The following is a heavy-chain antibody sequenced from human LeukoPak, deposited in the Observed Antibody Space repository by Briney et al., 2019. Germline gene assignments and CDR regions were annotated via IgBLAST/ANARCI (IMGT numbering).Heavy chain of an antibody. CDR3: ARDGGSFSYNMDV. J-gene: IGHJ6*02. Sequence: SVKVSCKASGGTFSSYAISWVRQAPGQGLEWMGGIIPIFGTANYAQKFQGRVTITADESTSTAYMELSSLRSEDTAVYFCARDGGSFSYNMDVWGQGTTVTVSS. CDR2: IIPIFGTA. D-gene: IGHD1-26*01. CDR1: GGTFSSYA. V-gene: IGHV1-69*13.